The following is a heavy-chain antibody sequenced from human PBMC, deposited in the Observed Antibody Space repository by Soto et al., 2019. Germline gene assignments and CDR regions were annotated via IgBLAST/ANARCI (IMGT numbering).Heavy chain of an antibody. CDR2: IYYSGST. V-gene: IGHV4-31*03. CDR1: GGSISSGGYY. D-gene: IGHD3-3*01. Sequence: PSETLSLTCTVSGGSISSGGYYWGWIRQHPGKGLEWIGYIYYSGSTYYNPSLKSRVTISVDTSKNQFSLKLSSVTAADTAVYYCACKDTYDFPYDYWGQGTLVTVSS. J-gene: IGHJ4*02. CDR3: ACKDTYDFPYDY.